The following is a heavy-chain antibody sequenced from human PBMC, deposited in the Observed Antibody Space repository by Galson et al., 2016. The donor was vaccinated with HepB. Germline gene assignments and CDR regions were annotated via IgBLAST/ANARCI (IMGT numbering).Heavy chain of an antibody. Sequence: SLRLSCAASGFTFSNYPMSWVRQAPGRGLEWVSTISGTGGSTYYADSVKGRFKISRDNSKNMLYLQMSNLRVENTAVFYCAKGRTAAADYYFDYWGRGTLVSVSS. CDR3: AKGRTAAADYYFDY. CDR1: GFTFSNYP. D-gene: IGHD6-13*01. J-gene: IGHJ4*02. CDR2: ISGTGGST. V-gene: IGHV3-23*01.